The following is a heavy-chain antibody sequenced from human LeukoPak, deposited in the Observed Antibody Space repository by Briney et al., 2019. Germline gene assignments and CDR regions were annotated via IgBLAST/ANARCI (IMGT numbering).Heavy chain of an antibody. CDR1: GVTFSSFA. J-gene: IGHJ4*02. CDR3: AKEASGYGYYFDY. D-gene: IGHD3-10*01. Sequence: GGSLRLSCAVSGVTFSSFAMSWVPQPPREGLGWLSVISDSGGTTFYADSVKGRFTISRDNSKNTLYLQMNSLRAEDTAVYYCAKEASGYGYYFDYWGQGTLVTVSS. CDR2: ISDSGGTT. V-gene: IGHV3-23*01.